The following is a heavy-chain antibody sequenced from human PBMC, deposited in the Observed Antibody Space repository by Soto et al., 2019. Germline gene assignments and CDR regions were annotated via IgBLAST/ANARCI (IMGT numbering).Heavy chain of an antibody. D-gene: IGHD2-15*01. V-gene: IGHV4-30-2*01. CDR1: GGSISSGVYS. CDR2: IYHSGST. J-gene: IGHJ4*02. Sequence: QLQLQESGSGLVKPSQTLSLTCAFSGGSISSGVYSWSWILQPQGKGLEWIGYIYHSGSTYYHPSLKSRVNLSVDRSKNQCSLKLSFVTAADTAVYYCARTPDYWSQGTLVTVSS. CDR3: ARTPDY.